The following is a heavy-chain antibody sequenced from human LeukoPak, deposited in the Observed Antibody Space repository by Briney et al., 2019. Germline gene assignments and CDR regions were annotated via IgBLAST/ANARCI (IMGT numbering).Heavy chain of an antibody. CDR2: IYPGDSDT. D-gene: IGHD2-15*01. J-gene: IGHJ6*02. CDR1: GYSFTSYW. V-gene: IGHV5-51*01. CDR3: ARHYSPYYYYYGMDV. Sequence: GESLQISCKGSGYSFTSYWIGWVRQMPGKGLEWMGIIYPGDSDTRYSPSFQGQVTISADKSISTAYLQWSSLKASDTAMYYCARHYSPYYYYYGMDVWGQGTTVTVSS.